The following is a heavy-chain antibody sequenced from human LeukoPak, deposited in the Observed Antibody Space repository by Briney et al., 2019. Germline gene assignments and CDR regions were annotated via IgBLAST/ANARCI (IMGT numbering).Heavy chain of an antibody. J-gene: IGHJ4*02. D-gene: IGHD1-7*01. CDR1: GGSFSWGGSY. V-gene: IGHV4-30-2*01. CDR3: ARDSRLASRTGTFDS. CDR2: IFHNGDT. Sequence: PSQTLSLTCTISGGSFSWGGSYWSWIRQPPGKGLEWLGYIFHNGDTYYNSSLKSRVSLSVDKANKKFSLRLTSVTAADTAVYFCARDSRLASRTGTFDSWGQGTLVIVSS.